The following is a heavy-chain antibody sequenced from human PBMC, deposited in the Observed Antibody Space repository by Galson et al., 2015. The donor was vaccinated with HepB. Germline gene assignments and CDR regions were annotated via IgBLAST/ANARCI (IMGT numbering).Heavy chain of an antibody. Sequence: SLRLSCAASGFTFSNHVIHWVRQAPGKGLEWVAVISSGGGTQYLADSVRGRVTLSRDNPKNTVYLQMNSLVAEDAAVYYCAKEIMVHAGDWYFDLWGRGTLVTVSS. V-gene: IGHV3-30*18. CDR2: ISSGGGTQ. D-gene: IGHD2-8*01. J-gene: IGHJ2*01. CDR1: GFTFSNHV. CDR3: AKEIMVHAGDWYFDL.